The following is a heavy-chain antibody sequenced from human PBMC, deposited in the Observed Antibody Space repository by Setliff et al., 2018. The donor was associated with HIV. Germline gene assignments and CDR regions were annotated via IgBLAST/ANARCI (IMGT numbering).Heavy chain of an antibody. Sequence: ASVKVSCKASGYSFTSYAMNWVRQAPGQGLEWMGWINTDTGNPTYAQGFTGRFVFSLDTSVSTAYLQITSLKAEDTAVYYCATVIERIDVGAAWFYYWGQGTLVTVSS. CDR1: GYSFTSYA. V-gene: IGHV7-4-1*02. J-gene: IGHJ4*02. CDR2: INTDTGNP. D-gene: IGHD3-10*01. CDR3: ATVIERIDVGAAWFYY.